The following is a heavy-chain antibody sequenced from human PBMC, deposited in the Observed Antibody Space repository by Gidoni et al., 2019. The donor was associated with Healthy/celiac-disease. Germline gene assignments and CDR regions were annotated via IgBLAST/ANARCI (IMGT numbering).Heavy chain of an antibody. CDR3: TRDPYYYDSSGYYY. CDR1: GFTFASYA. CDR2: IRSKAYGGTT. D-gene: IGHD3-22*01. J-gene: IGHJ4*02. V-gene: IGHV3-49*03. Sequence: EVQLVESGGGLVQPGRSLRLPCTASGFTFASYAMSWFRQAPGKGLEWVGFIRSKAYGGTTEYAASVKGRFTISRDDSKSIAYLQMNSLKTEDTAVYYCTRDPYYYDSSGYYYWGQGTLVTVSS.